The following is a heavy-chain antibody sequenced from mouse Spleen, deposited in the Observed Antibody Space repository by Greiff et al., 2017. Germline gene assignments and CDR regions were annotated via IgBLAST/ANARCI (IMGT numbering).Heavy chain of an antibody. V-gene: IGHV5-6-4*01. D-gene: IGHD2-4*01. CDR2: ISSGGGST. Sequence: DVKLLESGGGLVKLGGSLKLSCAASGFTFSSYYMSWVRQTPEKRLEWVATISSGGGSTYYPDSVKGRFTISRDNAKNTLYLQMSSLNSEDTAVYYCAILYDYDEGRYFDVWGAGTTVTVSS. CDR3: AILYDYDEGRYFDV. J-gene: IGHJ1*01. CDR1: GFTFSSYY.